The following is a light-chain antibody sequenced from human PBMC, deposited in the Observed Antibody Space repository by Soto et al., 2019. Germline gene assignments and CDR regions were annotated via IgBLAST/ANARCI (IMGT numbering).Light chain of an antibody. CDR2: EVS. CDR1: SSDVGGYNF. V-gene: IGLV2-14*01. Sequence: QSVLTQPASVSGSPGQSITISCTGTSSDVGGYNFVSWYQQHPGKAPKLMIYEVSNRPSGVSSRFSGSKSGSTASLTISGLQAEDEGDYYCSSSTTSSTLVFGPGTKLTVL. J-gene: IGLJ1*01. CDR3: SSSTTSSTLV.